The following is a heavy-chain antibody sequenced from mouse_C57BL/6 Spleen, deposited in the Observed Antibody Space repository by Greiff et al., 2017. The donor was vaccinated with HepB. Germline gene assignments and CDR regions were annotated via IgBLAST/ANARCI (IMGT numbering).Heavy chain of an antibody. D-gene: IGHD1-1*01. J-gene: IGHJ2*01. CDR2: INPYNGGT. Sequence: VQLQQSGPVLVKPGASVKMSCKASGYTFTDYYMNWVKQSHGKSLEWIGVINPYNGGTSYNQKFKGKATLTVDKSSSTAYMELNSLTSEDSAGYYSARERFYCGSSYFDYWGQGTTLTVSS. V-gene: IGHV1-19*01. CDR3: ARERFYCGSSYFDY. CDR1: GYTFTDYY.